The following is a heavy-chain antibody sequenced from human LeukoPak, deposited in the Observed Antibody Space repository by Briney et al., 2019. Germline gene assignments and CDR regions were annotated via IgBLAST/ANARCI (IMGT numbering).Heavy chain of an antibody. CDR3: ARDSSSSSLK. CDR2: ISYDGSNK. CDR1: GFTFSSYA. Sequence: PGRSLRLSCAASGFTFSSYAMHWVRQAPGKGLEWVAVISYDGSNKYYADSVKGRFTISRDISKNTLYLQMNSLRAEDTAVYFCARDSSSSSLKWGQGTLVTVSS. D-gene: IGHD6-13*01. J-gene: IGHJ4*02. V-gene: IGHV3-30*04.